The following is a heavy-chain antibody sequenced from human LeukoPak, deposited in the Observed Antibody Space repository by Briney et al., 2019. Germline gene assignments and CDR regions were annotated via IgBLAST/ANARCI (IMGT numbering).Heavy chain of an antibody. CDR1: GYTFTSYY. V-gene: IGHV1-46*01. D-gene: IGHD3-10*01. J-gene: IGHJ4*02. CDR2: INPSGGST. CDR3: ARFRLGELPFDY. Sequence: GASVRVSCKASGYTFTSYYMHWVRQAPGQGLEWMGIINPSGGSTSYAQKFQGRVTMTRDTSTSTVYMELSSLRSEDTAVYYCARFRLGELPFDYWGQGTLVTVSS.